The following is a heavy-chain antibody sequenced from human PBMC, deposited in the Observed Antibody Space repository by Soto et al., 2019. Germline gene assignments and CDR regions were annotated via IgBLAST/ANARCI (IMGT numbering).Heavy chain of an antibody. CDR3: EHSADGIADWYV. CDR1: GFSLGTYGVG. D-gene: IGHD6-13*01. J-gene: IGHJ2*01. CDR2: IYWDDDK. V-gene: IGHV2-5*02. Sequence: QITLNESGPPLVKPTQTLTLTCTFSGFSLGTYGVGVGWIRQPPGKALEWLALIYWDDDKRYSPSLKSRLTTTTDTAKTPFLLTPTNLYHVDAQSYQCEHSADGIADWYV.